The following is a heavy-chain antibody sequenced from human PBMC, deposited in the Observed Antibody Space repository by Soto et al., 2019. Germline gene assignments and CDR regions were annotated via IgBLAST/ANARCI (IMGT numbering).Heavy chain of an antibody. CDR3: ARATTSGDPCYFDY. J-gene: IGHJ4*02. Sequence: QVQLVQSGAEVKKPGASVKVSCKSSGYTFTGYYMHWVRQAPGQGLEWMGWINPNSGGTNYAQKFQGWVTMTRDTSISTAYMELSRLRSDDTAVYYCARATTSGDPCYFDYWGQGTLVTVSS. D-gene: IGHD4-17*01. CDR1: GYTFTGYY. V-gene: IGHV1-2*04. CDR2: INPNSGGT.